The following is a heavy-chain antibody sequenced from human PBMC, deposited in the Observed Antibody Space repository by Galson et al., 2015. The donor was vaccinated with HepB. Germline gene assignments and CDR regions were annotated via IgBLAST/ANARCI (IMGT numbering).Heavy chain of an antibody. J-gene: IGHJ4*02. V-gene: IGHV3-11*06. CDR3: ARMSDILTGLAFDY. D-gene: IGHD3-9*01. Sequence: SLRLSCTASGFTFSDFYMSWLRQSPGKGLEWVSYISSSSDRTNFADSVKGRFTISRDNAKNSLYLQMNSLRAEDTAVYYCARMSDILTGLAFDYWGQGTLVTVSS. CDR1: GFTFSDFY. CDR2: ISSSSDRT.